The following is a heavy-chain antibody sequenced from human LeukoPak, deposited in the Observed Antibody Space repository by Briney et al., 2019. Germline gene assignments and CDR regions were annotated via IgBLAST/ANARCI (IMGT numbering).Heavy chain of an antibody. CDR3: ARGGYSSSSYFYYYMDV. CDR1: GFTLSTYD. V-gene: IGHV3-21*06. CDR2: ISSSSSNI. D-gene: IGHD6-6*01. J-gene: IGHJ6*03. Sequence: GGPLRLSCAASGFTLSTYDMHWVRQAPGKGLEWVSYISSSSSNIYDADSMKGRFTLSRDNTKNSLYLQMNSLRDEDTAVYYCARGGYSSSSYFYYYMDVWGKGTTVTVSS.